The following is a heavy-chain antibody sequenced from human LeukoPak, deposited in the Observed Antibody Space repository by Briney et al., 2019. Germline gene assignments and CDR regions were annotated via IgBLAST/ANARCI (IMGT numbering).Heavy chain of an antibody. CDR2: INPNSGGT. CDR3: AREPLDYYYMDV. CDR1: GYTFTGYY. V-gene: IGHV1-2*02. Sequence: GASVKVSCKASGYTFTGYYMHWVRQAPGQGLEWMGWINPNSGGTNYAQKLQGRVTMTTDTSTSTAYMELRSLRSDDTAVYYCAREPLDYYYMDVWGKGTTVTVSS. D-gene: IGHD2-8*01. J-gene: IGHJ6*03.